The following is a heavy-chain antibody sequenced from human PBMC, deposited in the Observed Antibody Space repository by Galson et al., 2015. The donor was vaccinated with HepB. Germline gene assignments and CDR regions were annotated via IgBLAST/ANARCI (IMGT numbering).Heavy chain of an antibody. Sequence: SVKVSCKASGYKFTSYGISWVRQAPGQGLEWMAWISTNSGNTKYAQKFQGRVTLTADASTGTVYMDLRSLKSDDTAVYYCARDRDYRFDSWGRGTLVTVSS. CDR2: ISTNSGNT. D-gene: IGHD4-11*01. V-gene: IGHV1-18*01. CDR3: ARDRDYRFDS. J-gene: IGHJ4*02. CDR1: GYKFTSYG.